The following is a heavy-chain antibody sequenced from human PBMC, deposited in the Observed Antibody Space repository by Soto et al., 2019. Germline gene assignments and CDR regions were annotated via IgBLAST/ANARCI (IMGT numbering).Heavy chain of an antibody. CDR2: ISAYNGNT. J-gene: IGHJ4*02. CDR1: GYTFTSYG. Sequence: ASVKVYCKASGYTFTSYGISWVRQATGQGLEWMGWISAYNGNTNYAQKLQGRVTMTTDTSTSTAYMELRSLRSDDTAVYYCARAYRPFWSGYYLGYWGQGTLVTVSS. CDR3: ARAYRPFWSGYYLGY. D-gene: IGHD3-3*01. V-gene: IGHV1-18*04.